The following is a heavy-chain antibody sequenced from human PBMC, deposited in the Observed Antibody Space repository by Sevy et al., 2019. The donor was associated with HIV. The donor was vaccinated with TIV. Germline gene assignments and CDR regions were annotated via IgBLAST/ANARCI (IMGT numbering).Heavy chain of an antibody. CDR1: GFTFSYYG. J-gene: IGHJ3*02. V-gene: IGHV3-30*02. CDR2: ITYDGSNK. CDR3: ARDRKVVLVVYAIPFDAFDI. Sequence: GGSLRLSCAASGFTFSYYGIHWVRQAPGKGLEWVAFITYDGSNKHYADSVKGRFTNSRDNSENILYLQMNSLRAEDTAMYYCARDRKVVLVVYAIPFDAFDIWGQGTLVTVSS. D-gene: IGHD2-8*02.